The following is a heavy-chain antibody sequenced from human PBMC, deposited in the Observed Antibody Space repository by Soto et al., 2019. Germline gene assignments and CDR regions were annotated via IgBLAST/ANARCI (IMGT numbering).Heavy chain of an antibody. CDR2: ISDGGST. V-gene: IGHV4-59*01. CDR1: GGSIYTYY. Sequence: QVQLRESGPGLLKPSETLSLTCNVSGGSIYTYYWSWIRQSPGKGLAWLGYISDGGSTNYNPSLSSRLTISVDTSKKQVSLKLTSVSAADTATYFWAGYCRSSICTEDPYFGLEVWGQGTTVTVSS. CDR3: AGYCRSSICTEDPYFGLEV. D-gene: IGHD2-2*01. J-gene: IGHJ6*02.